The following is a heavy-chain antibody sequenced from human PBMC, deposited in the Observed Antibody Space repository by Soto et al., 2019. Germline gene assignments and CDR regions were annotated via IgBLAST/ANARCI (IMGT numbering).Heavy chain of an antibody. CDR2: ISAYNGNT. CDR3: ARDKDYDFWSGYYSYYYYYGMDV. CDR1: GYTFPSYG. D-gene: IGHD3-3*01. V-gene: IGHV1-18*04. J-gene: IGHJ6*02. Sequence: ASVKVSCKASGYTFPSYGISWVRQAPGQGLEWMGWISAYNGNTNYAQKLQGRVTMTTDTSTSTAYMELRSLRSDDTAVYYCARDKDYDFWSGYYSYYYYYGMDVWGQGTTVTVSS.